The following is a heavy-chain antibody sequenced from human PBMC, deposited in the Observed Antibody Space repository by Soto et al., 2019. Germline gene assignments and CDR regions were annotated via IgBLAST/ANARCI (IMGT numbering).Heavy chain of an antibody. V-gene: IGHV1-2*02. J-gene: IGHJ6*02. Sequence: ASVKVSCKASGFTFSDYYMHWVRQAPGQGLEWMGWINPNSGGTNYAQKFQGRVTMTRDTSISTAYMELSRLRSDDTAVYYCARDCGVGIDYYYGMDVWGQGTTVTVSS. D-gene: IGHD3-10*01. CDR1: GFTFSDYY. CDR3: ARDCGVGIDYYYGMDV. CDR2: INPNSGGT.